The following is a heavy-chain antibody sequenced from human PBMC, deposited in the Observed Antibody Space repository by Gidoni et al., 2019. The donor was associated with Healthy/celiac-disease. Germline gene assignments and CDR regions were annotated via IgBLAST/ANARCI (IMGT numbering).Heavy chain of an antibody. D-gene: IGHD2-2*01. Sequence: EVQLVESGGGLVQPGGSLRLSCAASGFTFSSYWMGWVRQAPGKGLEWVANIKQDGSEKYYVDSVKGRFTISRDNAKNSVYLQMNSLRAEDTAVYYCARDLGYCSSTSCLRWFDPWGQGTLVTVSS. V-gene: IGHV3-7*03. J-gene: IGHJ5*02. CDR1: GFTFSSYW. CDR3: ARDLGYCSSTSCLRWFDP. CDR2: IKQDGSEK.